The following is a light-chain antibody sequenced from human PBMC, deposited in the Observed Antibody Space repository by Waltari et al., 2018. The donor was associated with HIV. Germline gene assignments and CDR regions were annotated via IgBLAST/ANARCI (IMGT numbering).Light chain of an antibody. CDR1: KLGDKY. CDR3: QAWDSRV. Sequence: SYELTQPPSVSVSPGQTASITCSGDKLGDKYTCWYQQKPGQSPGLVIYEDNKRPSGIPERFSGSNSGNTATLTISGTQSMDEADYYCQAWDSRVFGGGTKLTVL. CDR2: EDN. V-gene: IGLV3-1*01. J-gene: IGLJ2*01.